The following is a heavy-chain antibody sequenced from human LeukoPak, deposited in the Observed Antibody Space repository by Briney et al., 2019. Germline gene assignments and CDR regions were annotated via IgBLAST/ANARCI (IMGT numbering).Heavy chain of an antibody. CDR3: AREGHYYDSSVNDAFDI. CDR1: GFTVSSNY. J-gene: IGHJ3*02. Sequence: GGSLRLSCAASGFTVSSNYMSWVSQAPGKGLEWVSVLYSGGTTSYADSVKGRFTISRDNSKNTLYLQMNSLRAEDTAVYYCAREGHYYDSSVNDAFDIWGQGTMVTVSS. D-gene: IGHD3-22*01. V-gene: IGHV3-53*01. CDR2: LYSGGTT.